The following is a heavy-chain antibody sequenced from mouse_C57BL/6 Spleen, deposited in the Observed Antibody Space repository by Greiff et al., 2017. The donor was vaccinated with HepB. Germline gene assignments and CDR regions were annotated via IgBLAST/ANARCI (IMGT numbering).Heavy chain of an antibody. J-gene: IGHJ2*01. D-gene: IGHD2-3*01. V-gene: IGHV1-53*01. CDR2: INPSNGGT. CDR3: ARYDGYLYYFDY. CDR1: GYTFTSYW. Sequence: QVHVKQPGTELVKPGASVKLSCKASGYTFTSYWMHWVKQRPGQGLEWIGNINPSNGGTNYNEKFKSKATLTVDKSSSTAYMQLSSLTSEDSAVYYCARYDGYLYYFDYWGQGTTLTVSS.